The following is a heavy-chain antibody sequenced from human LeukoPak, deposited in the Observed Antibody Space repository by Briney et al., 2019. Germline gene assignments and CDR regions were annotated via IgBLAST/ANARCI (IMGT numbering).Heavy chain of an antibody. CDR1: GGSIRSYY. J-gene: IGHJ5*02. CDR2: IYYSGST. CDR3: ARESAAAGYNWFDP. V-gene: IGHV4-59*01. Sequence: SETLSLTCTVSGGSIRSYYWSWIRQPPGKGLEWIGYIYYSGSTNYNPSLKSRVTISVDTSKNQFSLKLSSVNAADTAVYYCARESAAAGYNWFDPWGQGTLVTVSS. D-gene: IGHD6-13*01.